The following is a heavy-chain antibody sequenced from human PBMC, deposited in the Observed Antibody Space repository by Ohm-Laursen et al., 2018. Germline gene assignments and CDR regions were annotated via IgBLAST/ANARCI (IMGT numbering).Heavy chain of an antibody. CDR2: IYYSGST. J-gene: IGHJ4*02. V-gene: IGHV4-59*08. D-gene: IGHD1-26*01. CDR3: ARGDLRFDY. CDR1: AGSISSYY. Sequence: SDTLSLTCTVSAGSISSYYWSWIRQPPGQGLEWIGYIYYSGSTSYNPSLKSRVTISVDTSKNQFSLKVSSVTAADTAVYYCARGDLRFDYWGQGTLVTVSS.